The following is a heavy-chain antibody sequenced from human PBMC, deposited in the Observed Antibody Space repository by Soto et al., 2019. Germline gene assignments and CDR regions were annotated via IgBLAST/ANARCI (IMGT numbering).Heavy chain of an antibody. Sequence: QVQLQESGPGLVKPSQTLSLTCTVSGGSISCGDYYWSWIRQPPGKGLDWIGYIYYSGSTYYNPSLKSRVTISVDTSKNQFSLKLSSVTAADTAVYYCARDHDYLARMDVWGQGTTVTVSS. V-gene: IGHV4-30-4*01. J-gene: IGHJ6*02. CDR1: GGSISCGDYY. CDR2: IYYSGST. D-gene: IGHD4-17*01. CDR3: ARDHDYLARMDV.